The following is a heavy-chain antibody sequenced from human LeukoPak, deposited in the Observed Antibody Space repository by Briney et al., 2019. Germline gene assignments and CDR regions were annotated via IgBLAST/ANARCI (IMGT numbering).Heavy chain of an antibody. Sequence: GASVKVSCKASGGTFSSYAISWVRQAPGQGLEWMGGIIPIFGTANYAQKFQGRVTITTDESTSTAYMELSSLRSEDTAVYYCARVSCSGGSCYRDYFDYWGQGTLVTVSS. CDR2: IIPIFGTA. V-gene: IGHV1-69*05. D-gene: IGHD2-15*01. J-gene: IGHJ4*02. CDR1: GGTFSSYA. CDR3: ARVSCSGGSCYRDYFDY.